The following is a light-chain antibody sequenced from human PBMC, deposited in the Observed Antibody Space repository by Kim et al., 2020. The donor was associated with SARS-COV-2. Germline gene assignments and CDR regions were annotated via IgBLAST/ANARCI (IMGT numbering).Light chain of an antibody. CDR2: QDD. J-gene: IGLJ3*02. Sequence: VSPGQTASITCSGDDLGDKYTCWYQQEPGPSPLLVIYQDDRRPSGIPDRFSGSNSGNTATLTISGTQAMDEADYYCQTWDGITAVFGGGTQLTVL. CDR3: QTWDGITAV. CDR1: DLGDKY. V-gene: IGLV3-1*01.